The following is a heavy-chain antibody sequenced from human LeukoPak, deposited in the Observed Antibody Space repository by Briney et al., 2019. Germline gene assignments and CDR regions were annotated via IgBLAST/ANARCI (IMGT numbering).Heavy chain of an antibody. CDR2: IKSIADGGTT. Sequence: GGSDRLSCAASEFPFTNAWMSWVRQAPGKGLEWVGRIKSIADGGTTGYAAPVRGRFTISRDYSGDTLYLQMNSLKTEDTAVYYCTTDGGCGYDLWGQGSLVTVSS. V-gene: IGHV3-15*01. D-gene: IGHD6-25*01. CDR1: EFPFTNAW. J-gene: IGHJ5*02. CDR3: TTDGGCGYDL.